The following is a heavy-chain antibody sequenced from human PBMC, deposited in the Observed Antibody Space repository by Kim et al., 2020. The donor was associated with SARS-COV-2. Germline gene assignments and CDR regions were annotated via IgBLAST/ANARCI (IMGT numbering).Heavy chain of an antibody. CDR1: GFTFSSYA. V-gene: IGHV3-64*01. J-gene: IGHJ6*02. CDR3: AREDKYYYYGMDV. Sequence: GGSLRLSCAASGFTFSSYAMHWVRQAPGKGLEYVSAISSNGGSTYYANSVKGRFTISRDNSKNTLYLQMGSLRAEDMAVYYCAREDKYYYYGMDVWGQGT. D-gene: IGHD2-15*01. CDR2: ISSNGGST.